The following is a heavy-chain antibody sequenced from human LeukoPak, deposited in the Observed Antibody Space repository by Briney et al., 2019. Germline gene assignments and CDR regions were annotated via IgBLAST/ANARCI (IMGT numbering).Heavy chain of an antibody. CDR3: ARARDSRHTYGLDH. V-gene: IGHV3-66*02. CDR2: TYSGGST. CDR1: GFTFSSYS. D-gene: IGHD5-18*01. Sequence: GGSLRLSCAASGFTFSSYSMNWVRQAPGRGLEWVSVTYSGGSTFYADSLKGRFTISRDNSKNTMYLQMDSLRAEDTAVYYCARARDSRHTYGLDHWGQGTLVTVSS. J-gene: IGHJ4*02.